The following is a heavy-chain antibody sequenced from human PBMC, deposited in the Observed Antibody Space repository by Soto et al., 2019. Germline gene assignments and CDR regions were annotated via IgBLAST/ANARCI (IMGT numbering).Heavy chain of an antibody. J-gene: IGHJ4*02. CDR2: FSGGSGAT. Sequence: VQLLASGGGLVQPGGSLRLSCVVSGFTFTIYGVTWVRQAPGKGLEWVCGFSGGSGATHYRDSVKGRFTIPRDDSRSTVYLQRNSLGGDDTAADYGVKWNGYGDYWGQGTLVSVSS. CDR3: VKWNGYGDY. D-gene: IGHD1-1*01. V-gene: IGHV3-23*01. CDR1: GFTFTIYG.